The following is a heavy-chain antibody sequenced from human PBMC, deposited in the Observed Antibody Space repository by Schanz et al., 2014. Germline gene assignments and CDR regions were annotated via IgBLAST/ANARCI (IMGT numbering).Heavy chain of an antibody. D-gene: IGHD3-3*01. J-gene: IGHJ4*02. V-gene: IGHV3-7*01. CDR1: GFTFSGYW. Sequence: EVQLVESGGGLVQPGGSLRLSCAASGFTFSGYWMSWVRQAPGEGLVWVANIKLDGSEKYYVDSVKGRFTISRDNAKSSLYLQMNSLRDEDTAVYYCAATTILADWGQGTLVAVSS. CDR2: IKLDGSEK. CDR3: AATTILAD.